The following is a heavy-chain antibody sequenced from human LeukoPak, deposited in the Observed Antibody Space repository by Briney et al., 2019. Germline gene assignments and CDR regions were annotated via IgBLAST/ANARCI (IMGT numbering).Heavy chain of an antibody. CDR2: ISYDGSNK. CDR1: GFTFSSYA. Sequence: GGSLRLSCAASGFTFSSYAIHWVRQAPGKGLEWVAVISYDGSNKYYADSVKGRFTISRDNSKNTLYLQMNSLRAEDTAVYYCAKQDPPDAFDIWGQGTMVTVSS. CDR3: AKQDPPDAFDI. J-gene: IGHJ3*02. V-gene: IGHV3-30-3*02.